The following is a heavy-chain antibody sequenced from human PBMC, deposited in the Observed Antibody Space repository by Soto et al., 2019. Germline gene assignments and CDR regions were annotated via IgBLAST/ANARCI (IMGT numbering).Heavy chain of an antibody. V-gene: IGHV1-69*13. CDR2: IIPIFGTA. Sequence: GASVKVSCKASGGTFSSYAISWVRQAPGQGLEWMGGIIPIFGTANYAQKFQGRVTITADESTSTAYMELSSLRSEDTAVYYCARGYCSGGSCFGHYYGTDVWGQGTTVTVSS. CDR3: ARGYCSGGSCFGHYYGTDV. CDR1: GGTFSSYA. J-gene: IGHJ6*02. D-gene: IGHD2-15*01.